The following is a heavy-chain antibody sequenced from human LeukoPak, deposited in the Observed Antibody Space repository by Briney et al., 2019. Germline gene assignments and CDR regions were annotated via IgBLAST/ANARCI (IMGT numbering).Heavy chain of an antibody. CDR1: GGSISSYY. Sequence: PSETLPLTCTVSGGSISSYYWSWIRQPAGKGLEWIGRIYTSGSTDYNPSLKSRVTMSVDTSTNQFSLKLSSVTAADTAVYYCARSGSGYDYDYWGQGTLVTVSS. D-gene: IGHD5-12*01. CDR2: IYTSGST. V-gene: IGHV4-4*07. CDR3: ARSGSGYDYDY. J-gene: IGHJ4*02.